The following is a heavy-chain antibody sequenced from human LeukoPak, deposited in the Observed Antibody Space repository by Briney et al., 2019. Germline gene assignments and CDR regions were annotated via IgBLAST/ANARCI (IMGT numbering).Heavy chain of an antibody. D-gene: IGHD5-18*01. V-gene: IGHV3-7*01. CDR1: GFTFSSYW. CDR2: IKQDGSEK. J-gene: IGHJ4*02. Sequence: GGSLRLSCAASGFTFSSYWMIWVRQAPGKGLEWVANIKQDGSEKYYVDSVKGRFTISRDNAKNSLYLQMNSLRAEDTAVYYCARAGRGYSYGVCYQYWGQGTLVTVSS. CDR3: ARAGRGYSYGVCYQY.